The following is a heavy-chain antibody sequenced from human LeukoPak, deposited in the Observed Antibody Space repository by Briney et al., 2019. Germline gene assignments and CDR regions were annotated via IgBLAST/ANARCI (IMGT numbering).Heavy chain of an antibody. D-gene: IGHD6-13*01. CDR1: GFTFSSYA. V-gene: IGHV3-30*04. Sequence: AGGSLRLSCAASGFTFSSYAMHWVRQAPGKGLEWVAVISYDGSNKYYADSVKGRLTISRDNSKNTLYLQMNSLRAEDTAVYYCARDEQLFDYWGQGTLVTVSS. CDR2: ISYDGSNK. CDR3: ARDEQLFDY. J-gene: IGHJ4*02.